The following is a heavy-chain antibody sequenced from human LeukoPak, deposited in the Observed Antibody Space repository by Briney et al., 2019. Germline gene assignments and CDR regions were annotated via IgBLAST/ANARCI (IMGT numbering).Heavy chain of an antibody. V-gene: IGHV4-4*02. CDR3: ARYRGANGYYFDY. Sequence: SETLSLTCAVSGGSISSGNWWSWVRPPPGKGLEWIGEIYHSGSTNYNPSLKSRVTISADKSKNQFSLKLSSVTAADTAVYYCARYRGANGYYFDYWGQGTLVTVSS. J-gene: IGHJ4*02. CDR2: IYHSGST. CDR1: GGSISSGNW. D-gene: IGHD3-10*01.